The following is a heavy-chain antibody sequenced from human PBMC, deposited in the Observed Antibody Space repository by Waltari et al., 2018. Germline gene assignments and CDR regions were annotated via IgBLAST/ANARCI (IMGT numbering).Heavy chain of an antibody. J-gene: IGHJ6*03. CDR2: ISGGGADT. Sequence: EAQLVESGGGLVQPGGSLRLSCAAYGFTFSSYAMSWVRQAPGRGLEWVSTISGGGADTYYAASVQVRLTISRYNSKNTLFLQMSSLRAEDTALYYCMKLAAAGHYYHYYMDVWGKGTTVTVSS. CDR3: MKLAAAGHYYHYYMDV. CDR1: GFTFSSYA. V-gene: IGHV3-23*04. D-gene: IGHD6-13*01.